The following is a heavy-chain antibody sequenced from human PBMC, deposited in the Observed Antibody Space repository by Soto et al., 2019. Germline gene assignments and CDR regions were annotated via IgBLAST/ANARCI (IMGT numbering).Heavy chain of an antibody. CDR2: INPNSGGA. CDR3: ARALGYCSSTSCPDP. CDR1: GYTFTGYY. Sequence: ASVKVSCKASGYTFTGYYMHWVRQAPGQGLEWMGWINPNSGGANYAQKFQGRVTVTRDTSISTAYMELSRLRSDDTAVYYCARALGYCSSTSCPDPWGQGTLVTVSS. V-gene: IGHV1-2*02. J-gene: IGHJ5*02. D-gene: IGHD2-2*01.